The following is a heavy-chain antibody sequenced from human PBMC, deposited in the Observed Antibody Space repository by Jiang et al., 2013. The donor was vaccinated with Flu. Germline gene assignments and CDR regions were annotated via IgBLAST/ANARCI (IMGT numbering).Heavy chain of an antibody. Sequence: SGAEVKKPGSSVKVSCKASGGTFSSYTISWVRQAPGQGLEWMGRIIPILGIANYAQKFQGRVTITADKSTSTAYMELSSLRSEDTAVYYCARAPSTVVGNEYFQHWGQGTLVTVSS. J-gene: IGHJ1*01. CDR2: IIPILGIA. CDR3: ARAPSTVVGNEYFQH. CDR1: GGTFSSYT. V-gene: IGHV1-69*04. D-gene: IGHD4-23*01.